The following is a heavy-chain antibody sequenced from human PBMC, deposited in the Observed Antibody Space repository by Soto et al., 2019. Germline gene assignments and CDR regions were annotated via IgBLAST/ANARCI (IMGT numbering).Heavy chain of an antibody. D-gene: IGHD3-3*01. V-gene: IGHV4-34*01. J-gene: IGHJ6*02. Sequence: SETLSLTFAVYGGSFSGYYWSWIRQPPGKGLEWLGEINHSGSTNYNPSLKSRVTISVDTSKNQFSLKLSSVTAADTAVYFCARPSSYYDFWSGPGFLYGMDVWGRGTTVTASS. CDR1: GGSFSGYY. CDR2: INHSGST. CDR3: ARPSSYYDFWSGPGFLYGMDV.